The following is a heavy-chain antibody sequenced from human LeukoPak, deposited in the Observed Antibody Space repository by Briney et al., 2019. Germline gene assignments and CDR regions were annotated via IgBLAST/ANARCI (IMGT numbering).Heavy chain of an antibody. CDR2: ISWNSGST. CDR3: AKDMRTEEQAYGQLDY. V-gene: IGHV3-9*01. CDR1: GFTFDDYA. J-gene: IGHJ4*02. D-gene: IGHD3-10*01. Sequence: PGGSLRLSCAASGFTFDDYAMHWVRQAPGKGLEWVSGISWNSGSTGYADSVKGRFTISRDNAKNSLYLQMNSLRAEDTALYYCAKDMRTEEQAYGQLDYWGQGTLVTVSS.